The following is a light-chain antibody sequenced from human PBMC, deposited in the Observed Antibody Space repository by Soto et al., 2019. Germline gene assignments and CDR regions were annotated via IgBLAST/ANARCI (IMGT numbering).Light chain of an antibody. CDR2: DNN. CDR3: GTWDSRLSAVV. Sequence: QSVLPQPPSVSAAPGQKVTISCSGSSSNIGNNYVSWYQQLPGTAPKLLIYDNNKRPSGIPDRFSGSKSGTSATLGITGLQTGDEAGYYCGTWDSRLSAVVFGGGTKVTVL. CDR1: SSNIGNNY. J-gene: IGLJ2*01. V-gene: IGLV1-51*01.